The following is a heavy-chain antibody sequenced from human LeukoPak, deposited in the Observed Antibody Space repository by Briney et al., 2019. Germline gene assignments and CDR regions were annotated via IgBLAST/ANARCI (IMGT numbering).Heavy chain of an antibody. Sequence: PSETLSLTCTVSGGSISSSSYYWGWIRQPPGKGLEWIGYIYYSGSTNYKPSLKSRVTISVDTSKNQFSLKLSSVTAADTAVYYCARGGYYGSGNDFRFDLWGQGTLVTVSS. CDR3: ARGGYYGSGNDFRFDL. V-gene: IGHV4-61*05. CDR1: GGSISSSSYY. J-gene: IGHJ5*02. CDR2: IYYSGST. D-gene: IGHD3-10*01.